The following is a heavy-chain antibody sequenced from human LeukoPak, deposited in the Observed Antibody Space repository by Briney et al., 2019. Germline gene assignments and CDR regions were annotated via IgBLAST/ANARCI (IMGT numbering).Heavy chain of an antibody. D-gene: IGHD2-15*01. CDR3: ARVVVVAAVPPPAPDAFDI. CDR2: IYYSGST. CDR1: GGSISSYY. V-gene: IGHV4-59*01. Sequence: ETLSLTCTVSGGSISSYYWSWIRQPPGKGLEWIGYIYYSGSTNYNPSLKSRVTISVDTSKNQFSLKLSSVTAADTAVYYCARVVVVAAVPPPAPDAFDIWGQGTMVTVSS. J-gene: IGHJ3*02.